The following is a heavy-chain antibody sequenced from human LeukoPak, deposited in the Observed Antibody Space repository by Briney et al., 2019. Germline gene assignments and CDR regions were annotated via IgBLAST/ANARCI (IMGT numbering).Heavy chain of an antibody. D-gene: IGHD5-12*01. V-gene: IGHV3-21*01. CDR1: GFTFSSYS. Sequence: GGSLRLSCAASGFTFSSYSMNRVRQAPGKGLEWVSSISSSSSYIYYADSVKGRFTISRDNAKNSLYLQMNSLRAEDTAVYYCARERYDHDHYYYYGMDVWGQGTTVTVSS. J-gene: IGHJ6*02. CDR3: ARERYDHDHYYYYGMDV. CDR2: ISSSSSYI.